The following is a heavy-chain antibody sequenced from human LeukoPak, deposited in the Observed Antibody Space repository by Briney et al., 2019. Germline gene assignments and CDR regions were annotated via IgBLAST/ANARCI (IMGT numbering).Heavy chain of an antibody. CDR1: GGSISSGGSS. D-gene: IGHD4-4*01. CDR2: IYHSGST. J-gene: IGHJ5*02. Sequence: SETLSLTCAVSGGSISSGGSSWSWIRQPPGKGLEWIGYIYHSGSTYYNPSLKSRVTISVDRSKNQFSLKLSSVTAADTAVYYCARSLHYSGWFDPWGQGTLVTVSS. V-gene: IGHV4-30-2*01. CDR3: ARSLHYSGWFDP.